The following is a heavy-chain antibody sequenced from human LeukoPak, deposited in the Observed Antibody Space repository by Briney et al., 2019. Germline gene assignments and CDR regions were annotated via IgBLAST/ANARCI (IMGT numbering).Heavy chain of an antibody. J-gene: IGHJ4*02. CDR3: AREGIQLWLDLSY. V-gene: IGHV1-46*01. Sequence: ASVKVSCKASGFTFINYYMHWVRQAPGQGLEWLGIINLSGGSTHYPQKFQDRVTMTRDTSTSTVYMELSSLRSEDTAVYYCAREGIQLWLDLSYWGQGTLVTVSS. CDR2: INLSGGST. D-gene: IGHD5-18*01. CDR1: GFTFINYY.